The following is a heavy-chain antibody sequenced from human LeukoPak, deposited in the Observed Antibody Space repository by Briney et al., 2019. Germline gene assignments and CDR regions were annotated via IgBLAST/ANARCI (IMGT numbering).Heavy chain of an antibody. V-gene: IGHV4-39*07. CDR2: IYYSGST. CDR1: GFTFSSYS. J-gene: IGHJ4*02. CDR3: AREGFGYFDY. Sequence: GSLRLSCAASGFTFSSYSMSWVRQAPGKGLEWIGSIYYSGSTYYNPSLKSRVTISVDTSKNQFSLKLSSVTAADTAVYYCAREGFGYFDYWGQGTLVTVSS. D-gene: IGHD3-10*01.